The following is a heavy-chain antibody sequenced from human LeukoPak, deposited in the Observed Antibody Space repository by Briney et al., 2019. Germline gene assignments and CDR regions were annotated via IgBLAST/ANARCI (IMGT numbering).Heavy chain of an antibody. Sequence: GGSLRLSCAASGFAFNNAWMNWVRQGPGKGLEWIGRIKSKTDGGTTDYAAPVKGRFTISRDDSKHTLYLEVNSLKTEDTAVYYCTTGNWGSLSYWGQGTLVTVSS. CDR1: GFAFNNAW. J-gene: IGHJ4*02. V-gene: IGHV3-15*01. CDR3: TTGNWGSLSY. D-gene: IGHD7-27*01. CDR2: IKSKTDGGTT.